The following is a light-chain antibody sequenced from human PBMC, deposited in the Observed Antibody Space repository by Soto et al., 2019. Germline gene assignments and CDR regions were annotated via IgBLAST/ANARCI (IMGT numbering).Light chain of an antibody. CDR2: SAS. CDR1: QGIGNS. Sequence: IQMTQSPSSLSASVGDRVIITCRASQGIGNSLAWYQQKAGRVPKLLMHSASTLLSGVPSRFSGSGSGTAFPLTISSLQPEDVATYYCQKYDSAPWTFGQGTKVEIK. CDR3: QKYDSAPWT. J-gene: IGKJ1*01. V-gene: IGKV1-27*01.